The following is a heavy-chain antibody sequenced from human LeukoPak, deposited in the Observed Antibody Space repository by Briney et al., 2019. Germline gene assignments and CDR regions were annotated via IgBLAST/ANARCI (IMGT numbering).Heavy chain of an antibody. CDR2: ISYDGSNK. J-gene: IGHJ6*02. V-gene: IGHV3-30*03. CDR1: GFTFSSYG. D-gene: IGHD5-18*01. Sequence: PGRSLRLSCAASGFTFSSYGMHWVRQAPGKGLEWVAVISYDGSNKYYADSVKGRFTISRDNSKNTLYLQMNSLRAEDTAVYYCARDTFLQLWLTDYYYGMDVWGQGTTVTVSS. CDR3: ARDTFLQLWLTDYYYGMDV.